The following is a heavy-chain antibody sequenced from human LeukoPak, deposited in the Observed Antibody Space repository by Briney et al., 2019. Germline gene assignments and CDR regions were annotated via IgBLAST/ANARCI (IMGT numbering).Heavy chain of an antibody. V-gene: IGHV1-24*01. CDR2: FDPEDGET. CDR1: GYTLTELS. CDR3: ATREDYYDSSGYWFDY. D-gene: IGHD3-22*01. J-gene: IGHJ4*02. Sequence: GASVKVSCKVSGYTLTELSMHWVRQAPGKGLEWMGGFDPEDGETIYAQKFQGRVTMTEDTSTDTAYMELSSLRSEDTAVYYCATREDYYDSSGYWFDYWGQGTLVTVSS.